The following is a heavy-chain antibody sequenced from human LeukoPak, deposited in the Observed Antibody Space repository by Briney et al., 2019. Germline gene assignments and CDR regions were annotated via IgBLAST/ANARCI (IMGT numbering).Heavy chain of an antibody. J-gene: IGHJ5*02. Sequence: GASVKVSCKASGYTFISYGISWVRQAPGQGLEWMGWTSSHNGYTKYAQKFQGRVTMTTDTSMSTAYMELGSLRSDDTAVYYCARRRAVAVVNWFDPWGQGTLVTVSS. D-gene: IGHD6-19*01. CDR2: TSSHNGYT. V-gene: IGHV1-18*01. CDR1: GYTFISYG. CDR3: ARRRAVAVVNWFDP.